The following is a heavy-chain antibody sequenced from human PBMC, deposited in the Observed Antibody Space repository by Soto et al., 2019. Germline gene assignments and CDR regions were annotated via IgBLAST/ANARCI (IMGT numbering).Heavy chain of an antibody. CDR1: GYPFSSTG. Sequence: ASVKVSCKASGYPFSSTGISWVRQAPGQGLEWMGWVRPYNRNTYYAQRLQGRVTMTTDTSTSTAYMELNSLRAEDTAVYYCAKALRIAVAGTGYYFDYWGQGTLVTVSS. D-gene: IGHD6-19*01. CDR2: VRPYNRNT. CDR3: AKALRIAVAGTGYYFDY. J-gene: IGHJ4*02. V-gene: IGHV1-18*01.